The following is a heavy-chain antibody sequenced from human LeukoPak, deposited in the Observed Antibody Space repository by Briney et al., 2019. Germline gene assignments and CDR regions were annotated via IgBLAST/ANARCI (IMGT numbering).Heavy chain of an antibody. CDR1: GYTLTELS. J-gene: IGHJ4*02. CDR2: FDPEDGET. V-gene: IGHV1-24*01. Sequence: ASVKVSCKVSGYTLTELSMHWVRQAPGKGLEWMGGFDPEDGETIYAQKFQGRVTITEDTSTDTAYMELSSLRSEDTAVYYCATQSLYSSGWKSFDYWGQGTLVTVSS. CDR3: ATQSLYSSGWKSFDY. D-gene: IGHD6-19*01.